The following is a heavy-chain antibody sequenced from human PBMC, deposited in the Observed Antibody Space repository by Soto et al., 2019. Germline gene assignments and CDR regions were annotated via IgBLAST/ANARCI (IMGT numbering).Heavy chain of an antibody. J-gene: IGHJ4*02. CDR1: GYSFVSHG. V-gene: IGHV1-18*04. CDR3: AKVVQHWWEYATGGFDY. CDR2: IGPYKGGT. Sequence: QIQLVQSGPEVKKPGASVRLSCKASGYSFVSHGIRWVRQAPGQGLEWMAWIGPYKGGTKYAQRLQGRVTVTTDTHTSLVYTELWNLGPGDPAVYYCAKVVQHWWEYATGGFDYWGQGTVVAVSS. D-gene: IGHD2-8*02.